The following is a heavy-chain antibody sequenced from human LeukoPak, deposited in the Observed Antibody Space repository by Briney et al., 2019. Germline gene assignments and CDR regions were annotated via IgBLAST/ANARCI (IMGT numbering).Heavy chain of an antibody. CDR3: ARVRLADERAWAY. D-gene: IGHD3-3*02. CDR1: GYTFIDFY. CDR2: ITPKSGDT. J-gene: IGHJ4*02. V-gene: IGHV1-2*02. Sequence: GASVKVSCKASGYTFIDFYIHCVRQAPGQGLEYVGWITPKSGDTYSPQRFQGRVTMTRDASISTAYMELSSLRSDDTAVYFCARVRLADERAWAYWGQGTLVTVSS.